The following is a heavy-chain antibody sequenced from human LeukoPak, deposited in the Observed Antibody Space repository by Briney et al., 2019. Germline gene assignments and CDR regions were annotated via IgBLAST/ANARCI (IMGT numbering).Heavy chain of an antibody. CDR2: ISYDGSNK. J-gene: IGHJ4*02. CDR1: GFTFSSYA. Sequence: PGGSLRLSCAASGFTFSSYAMHWVRQAPGKGLEWVEVISYDGSNKYYADSVKGRFTISRDNSKNTLYLQMNSLRAEDTAVYYCARDRQQLSTRRQIKTTTFFDYWGQGTLVTVSS. CDR3: ARDRQQLSTRRQIKTTTFFDY. D-gene: IGHD6-13*01. V-gene: IGHV3-30-3*01.